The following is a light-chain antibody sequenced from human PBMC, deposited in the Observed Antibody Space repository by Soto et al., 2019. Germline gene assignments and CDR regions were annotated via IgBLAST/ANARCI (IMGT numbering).Light chain of an antibody. Sequence: QSVLTQPASVSGSPGQSITISCTGTSSDIGTYNYVSWYQQHPGKVPKLMIYEVSNRPSGVSNRFSGSKSGNTASLAISGLQAEDEDDYYCSSYTTSSTQVFGGGTKLTVL. J-gene: IGLJ3*02. V-gene: IGLV2-14*01. CDR2: EVS. CDR3: SSYTTSSTQV. CDR1: SSDIGTYNY.